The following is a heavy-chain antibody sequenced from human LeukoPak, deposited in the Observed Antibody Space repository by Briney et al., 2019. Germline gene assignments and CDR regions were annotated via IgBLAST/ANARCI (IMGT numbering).Heavy chain of an antibody. Sequence: SQTLSLTCTVSGGSISSGDYYWSWIRQPPGKGLEWIGYIYYSGSTYYNPSLKSRVTISVDTSKNQFSLKLSSVTAADTAVYYCARDSINYYGMDVWGQGTTVTVSS. J-gene: IGHJ6*02. CDR2: IYYSGST. CDR1: GGSISSGDYY. V-gene: IGHV4-30-4*01. CDR3: ARDSINYYGMDV.